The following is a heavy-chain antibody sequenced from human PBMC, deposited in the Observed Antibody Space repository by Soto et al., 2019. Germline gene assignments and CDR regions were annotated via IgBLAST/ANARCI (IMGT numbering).Heavy chain of an antibody. CDR3: ARYNWNCGNDY. J-gene: IGHJ4*02. V-gene: IGHV3-30*03. Sequence: QEHLVESGGGVVQPGRSLRLSCAASGFSFSNYGMHWVRQAPGKGLEWVAVISLDGSNKHYADSVKGRFTISRDTSNNTVSLQMHSLRTEDTAVYYSARYNWNCGNDYLGQGTLVTVSS. CDR2: ISLDGSNK. CDR1: GFSFSNYG. D-gene: IGHD1-7*01.